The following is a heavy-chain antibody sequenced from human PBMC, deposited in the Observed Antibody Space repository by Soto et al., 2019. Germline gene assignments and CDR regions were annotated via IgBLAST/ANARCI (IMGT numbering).Heavy chain of an antibody. CDR3: ARELFNYYYYGMDV. J-gene: IGHJ6*02. V-gene: IGHV1-2*04. CDR1: GYTFTGYY. CDR2: INPNSGGT. Sequence: ASVKVSCKASGYTFTGYYMHWVQQSPGQGLEWMGWINPNSGGTNYAQKFQGWVTMTRDTSISTAYMELSRLRSDDTAVYYCARELFNYYYYGMDVWGQGTTVTVSS.